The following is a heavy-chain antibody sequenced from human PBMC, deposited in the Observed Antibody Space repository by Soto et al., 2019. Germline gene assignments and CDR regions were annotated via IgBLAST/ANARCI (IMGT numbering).Heavy chain of an antibody. CDR2: ISYDGNVA. CDR3: AKEGPITNWYFDY. V-gene: IGHV3-30*18. J-gene: IGHJ4*02. CDR1: GFTFSNYG. Sequence: QVQLVESEGGVVQPERSLRLSCTASGFTFSNYGMHWVRQAPGKGLEWVTVISYDGNVAYYADSVKGRFTSSRDNSKNTLYLQMNSLRTGDTAVYYCAKEGPITNWYFDYWGQGTLVTVSS. D-gene: IGHD1-1*01.